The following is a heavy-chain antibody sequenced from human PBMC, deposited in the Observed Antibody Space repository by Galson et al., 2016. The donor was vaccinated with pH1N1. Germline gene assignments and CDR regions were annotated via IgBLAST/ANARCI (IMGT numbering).Heavy chain of an antibody. J-gene: IGHJ4*02. CDR3: ARLDYGDYSGYFEY. V-gene: IGHV2-70*01. CDR2: IDWDDDK. CDR1: GFSLSTSGMC. D-gene: IGHD4-17*01. Sequence: ALVKPTQTLTLTCTFSGFSLSTSGMCVSWIRQPPGKALEWLALIDWDDDKYYGTSLKTRLTISKDTSKNQVVLTMTNMDPVDTATYYCARLDYGDYSGYFEYWGQGTLVTVSS.